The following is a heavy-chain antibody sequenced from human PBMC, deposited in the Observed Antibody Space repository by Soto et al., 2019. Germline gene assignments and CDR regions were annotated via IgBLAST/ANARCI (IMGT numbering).Heavy chain of an antibody. Sequence: GGSLRLSCSASGFTFSSYAMHWVRQARGKGLEYVSAISSNGGSTYYADSVKGRFTISRDNSKNTLYLQMSSLRAEDTAVYYCVKVVDIVATAYFDYWGQGTLVTVSS. CDR1: GFTFSSYA. CDR2: ISSNGGST. J-gene: IGHJ4*02. D-gene: IGHD5-12*01. CDR3: VKVVDIVATAYFDY. V-gene: IGHV3-64D*06.